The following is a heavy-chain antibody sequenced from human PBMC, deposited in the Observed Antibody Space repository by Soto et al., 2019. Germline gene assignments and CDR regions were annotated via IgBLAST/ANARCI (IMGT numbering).Heavy chain of an antibody. CDR1: GGSVSSGSYY. J-gene: IGHJ6*02. D-gene: IGHD6-13*01. Sequence: SETLSLTCTVSGGSVSSGSYYWSWIRQPPGKGLEWIGYIYYSGSTNYNPSLKSRVTISVDTSKNQFSPELSSVTAADTAVYYCARGRIAAAATYYYYGMDVWGQGTTVTVSS. CDR3: ARGRIAAAATYYYYGMDV. V-gene: IGHV4-61*01. CDR2: IYYSGST.